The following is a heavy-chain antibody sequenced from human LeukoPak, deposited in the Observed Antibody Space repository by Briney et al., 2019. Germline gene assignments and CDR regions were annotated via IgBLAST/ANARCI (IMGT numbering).Heavy chain of an antibody. V-gene: IGHV4-59*01. CDR3: ARGAGWGVAAAGTSPLYYYMDV. CDR2: IYYSGST. CDR1: GGSISSYY. D-gene: IGHD6-13*01. Sequence: SETLSLTCTVSGGSISSYYWSWIRQPPGKGLEWIGSIYYSGSTYYNPSLKSRVTISVDTSKNQFSLKLSSVTAADTAVYYCARGAGWGVAAAGTSPLYYYMDVWGKGTTVTVSS. J-gene: IGHJ6*03.